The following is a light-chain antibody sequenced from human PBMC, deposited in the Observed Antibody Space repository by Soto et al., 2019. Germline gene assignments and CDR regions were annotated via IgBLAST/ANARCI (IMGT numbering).Light chain of an antibody. CDR2: LGS. J-gene: IGKJ4*01. Sequence: DIVMTQSPLSLPVTPGEPASISCRSSQSLLHSNGYNYLDWYLQKPGQSPQLLIYLGSNRVSGVPDRFSGSGSGTDFTLKISRVEAEDVGVYYCMQALQTPYFGGGTKVEIK. CDR1: QSLLHSNGYNY. CDR3: MQALQTPY. V-gene: IGKV2-28*01.